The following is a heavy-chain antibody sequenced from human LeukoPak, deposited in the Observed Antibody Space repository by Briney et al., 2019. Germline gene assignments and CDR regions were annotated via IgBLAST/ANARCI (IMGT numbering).Heavy chain of an antibody. CDR1: GGSISSYN. J-gene: IGHJ5*02. D-gene: IGHD2-21*02. V-gene: IGHV4-59*01. CDR2: IYYSGST. Sequence: SGTLSLTRTVSGGSISSYNWSWIRQPPGKGLERIGDIYYSGSTNYKPSLKSRVTISVDTSKNQFSLKLSSVTAADTAVYYCARARGVAVTTIIANWFDPWGQGTLVTVSS. CDR3: ARARGVAVTTIIANWFDP.